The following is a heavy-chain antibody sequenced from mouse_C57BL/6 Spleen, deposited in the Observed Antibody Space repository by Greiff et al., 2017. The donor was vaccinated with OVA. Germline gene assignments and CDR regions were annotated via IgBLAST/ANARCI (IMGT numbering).Heavy chain of an antibody. V-gene: IGHV1-52*01. CDR2: IDPSDSET. CDR3: ARRYYGSSYAMDY. CDR1: GYTFTSYW. J-gene: IGHJ4*01. Sequence: QVQLQQPGAELVRPGSSVKLSCKASGYTFTSYWMHWVKQRPIQGLEWIGNIDPSDSETHYNQKFKDKATLTVDKSSSTAYMQLSSLTSEDSAVYYCARRYYGSSYAMDYWGQGTSVTVSS. D-gene: IGHD1-1*01.